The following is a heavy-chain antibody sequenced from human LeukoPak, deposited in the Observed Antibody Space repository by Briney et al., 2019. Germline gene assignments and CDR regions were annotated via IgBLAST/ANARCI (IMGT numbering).Heavy chain of an antibody. Sequence: PGGSLRLSCAASGFTFSDYYMSWIRQAPGKGLEWVSYISSSGSTIYYADSVKGRFTISRDNAKNSLYLQMNGLRAEDTAVYYCARGRLTVRNYYGSGTSGYGMDVWGQGTTVTVSS. D-gene: IGHD3-10*01. CDR2: ISSSGSTI. V-gene: IGHV3-11*01. CDR3: ARGRLTVRNYYGSGTSGYGMDV. CDR1: GFTFSDYY. J-gene: IGHJ6*02.